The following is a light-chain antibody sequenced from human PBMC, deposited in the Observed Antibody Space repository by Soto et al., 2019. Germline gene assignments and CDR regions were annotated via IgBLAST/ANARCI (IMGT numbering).Light chain of an antibody. J-gene: IGKJ1*01. Sequence: EIVLTQSPATLSLSPGERATLSCRASQSVTSYLAWYQQKPGQAPRLLIHGASNRATGIPARFSGSGFGTEFILTISSLQSEDFAVYYCQQYNTWLWTFGQGTKVEI. CDR2: GAS. CDR3: QQYNTWLWT. V-gene: IGKV3-15*01. CDR1: QSVTSY.